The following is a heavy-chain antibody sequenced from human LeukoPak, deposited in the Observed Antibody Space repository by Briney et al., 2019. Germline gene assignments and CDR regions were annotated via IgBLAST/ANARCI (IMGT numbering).Heavy chain of an antibody. D-gene: IGHD1-14*01. J-gene: IGHJ6*02. V-gene: IGHV4-59*01. CDR1: GGSTSSYY. Sequence: PSETLSLTCTVSGGSTSSYYWRWIRQPPGKGLEWIGFMYYSGSTNYNPSLKSRVTISVDTSKNQFSLRLSSVTAADTAVYYCARAGRYYYYGMDVWGQGTMVTVSS. CDR2: MYYSGST. CDR3: ARAGRYYYYGMDV.